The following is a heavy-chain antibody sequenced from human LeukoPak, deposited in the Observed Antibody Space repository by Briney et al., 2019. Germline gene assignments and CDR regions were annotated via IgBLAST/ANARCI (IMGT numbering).Heavy chain of an antibody. Sequence: SETLSLTCAVSGGCISSGGYSWSWIRQPPGKGLEWIGYIYHSGSTYYNPSLKSRVTISVDRSKNQFSLKLSSVTAADTAVYYCASSQYQLLAFDYWGQGTLVTVSS. CDR1: GGCISSGGYS. J-gene: IGHJ4*02. CDR3: ASSQYQLLAFDY. CDR2: IYHSGST. V-gene: IGHV4-30-2*01. D-gene: IGHD2-2*01.